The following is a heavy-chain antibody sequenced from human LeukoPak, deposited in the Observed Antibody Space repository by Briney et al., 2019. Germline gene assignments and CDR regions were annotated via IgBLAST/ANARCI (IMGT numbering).Heavy chain of an antibody. J-gene: IGHJ3*02. V-gene: IGHV4-31*03. CDR1: GGSISSGGYY. Sequence: SQTLSLTCTVSGGSISSGGYYWSWIRQHPGKGLEWIGYIYYSGSTNYNPSLKSRVTISVDTSKNQFSLKLSSVTAADTAVYYCARGYCSSTSCPMEIWGQGTMVTVSS. CDR3: ARGYCSSTSCPMEI. D-gene: IGHD2-2*01. CDR2: IYYSGST.